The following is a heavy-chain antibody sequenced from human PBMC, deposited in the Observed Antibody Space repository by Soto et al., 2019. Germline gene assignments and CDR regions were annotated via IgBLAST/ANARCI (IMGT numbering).Heavy chain of an antibody. J-gene: IGHJ4*02. V-gene: IGHV3-23*01. CDR2: MSGANEDR. D-gene: IGHD3-16*01. Sequence: GGSLRLSCATSGFIFSDFAMTWVRQAPGMGLEWVSAMSGANEDRGYAVSVKGRFTISRDNSKNTLYLQLNSLRAEDTAIYYCAKDGGDGYCRLDWGQGTLVTVSS. CDR1: GFIFSDFA. CDR3: AKDGGDGYCRLD.